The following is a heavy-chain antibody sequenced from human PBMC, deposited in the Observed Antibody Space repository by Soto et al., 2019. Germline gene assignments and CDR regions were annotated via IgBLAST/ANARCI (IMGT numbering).Heavy chain of an antibody. D-gene: IGHD5-12*01. CDR2: ISGSGGST. CDR1: GFTFSSYA. J-gene: IGHJ4*02. V-gene: IGHV3-23*01. CDR3: AKDGFMATERGRFDY. Sequence: GGSLRLSCAASGFTFSSYAMSWVRQAPGKGLEWVSAISGSGGSTYYADSVKGRFTISRDNSKNTLYLQMNSLRAEDTAVYYCAKDGFMATERGRFDYWGQGTLVTVSS.